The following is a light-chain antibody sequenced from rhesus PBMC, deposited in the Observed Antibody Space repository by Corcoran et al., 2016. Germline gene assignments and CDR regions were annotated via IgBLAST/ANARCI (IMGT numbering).Light chain of an antibody. CDR2: KAV. CDR1: RRISTW. CDR3: QQYTSPYT. V-gene: IGKV1-22*01. J-gene: IGKJ2*01. Sequence: DIQMTQSPSSLSASVGDTVTITCRASRRISTWLAWYHEKPGKAPRLLTYKAVTLQMGAPARFSGRGSGTDFSLTIRSLQSGDFATYYCQQYTSPYTFGQGTKVDIK.